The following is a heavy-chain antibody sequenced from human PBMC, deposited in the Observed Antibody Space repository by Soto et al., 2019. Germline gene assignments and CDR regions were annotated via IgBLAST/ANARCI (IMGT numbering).Heavy chain of an antibody. CDR2: INWNGGST. D-gene: IGHD6-19*01. CDR3: ARLYSSGWYGPGRY. J-gene: IGHJ4*02. CDR1: GFTFDDYG. Sequence: EVQLVESGGGVVRPGGSLRLSCAASGFTFDDYGMSCVRQAPGKGLEWVSGINWNGGSTGYADSVKGRFTISRDNEKNSLYLQMNSLRAEETALYYCARLYSSGWYGPGRYWGQGTLVTVSS. V-gene: IGHV3-20*04.